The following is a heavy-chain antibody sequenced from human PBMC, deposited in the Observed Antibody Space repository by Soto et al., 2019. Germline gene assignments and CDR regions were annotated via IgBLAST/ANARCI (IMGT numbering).Heavy chain of an antibody. CDR1: GYTFTSYY. J-gene: IGHJ4*02. Sequence: GASVKVSCKASGYTFTSYYMHWVRQAPGQGLEWMGIINPSGGSTSYAQKFQGRVTMTTDTSTSTAYMELRSLRSDDTAVYYCRTQWPRFDYWGQGTLVTVSS. V-gene: IGHV1-46*01. CDR3: RTQWPRFDY. D-gene: IGHD6-19*01. CDR2: INPSGGST.